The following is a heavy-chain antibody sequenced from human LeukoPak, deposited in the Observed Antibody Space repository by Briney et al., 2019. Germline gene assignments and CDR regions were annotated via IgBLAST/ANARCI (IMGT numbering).Heavy chain of an antibody. D-gene: IGHD1-1*01. CDR3: AKDGSWSYTD. CDR1: GFTFSNFG. CDR2: TSSDERNI. Sequence: GGSLRLSRAASGFTFSNFGMHWVRQAPGKGLEWVAYTSSDERNIKYADSVKARFTISRDNSKRMLYLQMNGLRADDTAVYYCAKDGSWSYTDWGQGTLVIVSS. V-gene: IGHV3-30*02. J-gene: IGHJ4*02.